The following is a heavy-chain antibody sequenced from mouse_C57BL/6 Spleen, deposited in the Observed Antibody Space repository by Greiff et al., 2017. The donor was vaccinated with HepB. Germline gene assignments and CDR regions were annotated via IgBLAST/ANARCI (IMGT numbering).Heavy chain of an antibody. D-gene: IGHD3-3*01. Sequence: DVKLQESGPGLVKPSQSLSLTCSVTGYSITSGYYWNWIRQFPGNKLEWMGYISYDGSNNYNPSLKNRIPITRDTSKNQFFLKLNSVTTEDTATYYCARVRLYYFDYWGQGTTLTVSS. J-gene: IGHJ2*01. CDR1: GYSITSGYY. CDR2: ISYDGSN. V-gene: IGHV3-6*01. CDR3: ARVRLYYFDY.